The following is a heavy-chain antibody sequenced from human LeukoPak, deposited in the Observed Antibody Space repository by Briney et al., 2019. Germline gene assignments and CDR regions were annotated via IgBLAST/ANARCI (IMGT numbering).Heavy chain of an antibody. CDR1: GYTFTGYY. CDR3: ARAGYGDYFGVAHDY. CDR2: INPNSGGT. Sequence: GASVKVSCKASGYTFTGYYTHWVRQAPGQGLEWMGWINPNSGGTNYAQKFQGRVTMTRDTSISTAYMELSRLRSDDTAVYYCARAGYGDYFGVAHDYWGQGTLVTVSS. V-gene: IGHV1-2*02. D-gene: IGHD4-17*01. J-gene: IGHJ4*02.